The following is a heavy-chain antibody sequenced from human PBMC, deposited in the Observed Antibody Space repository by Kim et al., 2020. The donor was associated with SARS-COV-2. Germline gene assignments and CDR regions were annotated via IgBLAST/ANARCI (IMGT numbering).Heavy chain of an antibody. V-gene: IGHV1-3*01. J-gene: IGHJ6*02. CDR3: ARDKENVVAGTYYYGMDV. CDR2: INAGNGNT. D-gene: IGHD6-19*01. CDR1: GYTFTSYA. Sequence: ASVKVSCKASGYTFTSYAIHWVRQAPGQRLEWMGWINAGNGNTKYSQKFQGRVTITRDTSASTAYMELSSLRSEDTAVYYCARDKENVVAGTYYYGMDVWGQGTTVTVSS.